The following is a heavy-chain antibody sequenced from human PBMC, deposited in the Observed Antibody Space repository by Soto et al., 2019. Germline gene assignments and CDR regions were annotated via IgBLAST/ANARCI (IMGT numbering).Heavy chain of an antibody. D-gene: IGHD3-22*01. V-gene: IGHV3-23*01. Sequence: GGSLRLSCAASGFTFSSYAMSWVRQAPGKGLEWVSAISGSGGSTYYADSVKGRFTISRDNSKNTLYLQMNSLRAEDTAVYYCAKADYYDSSGYYSASVYWGQGTLVT. CDR1: GFTFSSYA. CDR2: ISGSGGST. CDR3: AKADYYDSSGYYSASVY. J-gene: IGHJ4*02.